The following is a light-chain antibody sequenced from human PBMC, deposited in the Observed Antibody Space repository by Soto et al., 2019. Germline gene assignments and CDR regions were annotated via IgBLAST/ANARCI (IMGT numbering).Light chain of an antibody. CDR1: QSISSW. J-gene: IGKJ3*01. CDR3: QQYHTYPLT. V-gene: IGKV1-5*03. Sequence: DIQMTQSPSTLSASVGDRVTITCRASQSISSWLAWYQQKPGKAPKLLIYKASSLESGVPSRFRGSGSGTEFTLTISSLQPDDFATYYCQQYHTYPLTFGPGTKVDIK. CDR2: KAS.